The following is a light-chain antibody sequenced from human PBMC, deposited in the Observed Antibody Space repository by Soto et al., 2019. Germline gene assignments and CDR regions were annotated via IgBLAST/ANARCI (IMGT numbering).Light chain of an antibody. CDR1: QSVSSY. CDR3: QQRSNWPT. CDR2: DAS. Sequence: EIVLTQSPATLSLSPGERATLSCRASQSVSSYLAWYQQKPGQAPSLLIYDASNRATGIPARFSGSGSGTDFTLTISSLEPEDFAVYYCQQRSNWPTFGGGTTVEIK. J-gene: IGKJ4*01. V-gene: IGKV3-11*01.